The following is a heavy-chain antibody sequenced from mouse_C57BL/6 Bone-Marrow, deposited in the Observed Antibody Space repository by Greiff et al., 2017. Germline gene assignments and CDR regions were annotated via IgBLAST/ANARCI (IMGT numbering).Heavy chain of an antibody. CDR3: ARSYAMDY. V-gene: IGHV1-69*01. CDR1: GYTFTSYW. CDR2: IDPSDSYT. Sequence: VQLQQPGAELVMPGASVKLSCKASGYTFTSYWMHWVKQRPGQGLEWIGEIDPSDSYTNYNQKFKGKSTLTVDKSSSTAYMQLSSLTSEDSAVYSCARSYAMDYWGQGTSVTVSS. J-gene: IGHJ4*01.